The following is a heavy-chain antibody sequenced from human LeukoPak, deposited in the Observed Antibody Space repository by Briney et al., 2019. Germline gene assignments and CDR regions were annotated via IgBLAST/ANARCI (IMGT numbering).Heavy chain of an antibody. V-gene: IGHV4-59*01. CDR3: ARVRRTSIIWYVGKPRYHDALDI. Sequence: PSETLSLTCTVSGGSISSYYWSWIRQPPGKGLEWIGDIYYTGSTNYNPSLKSRVTISLNTSKNQFSLKLTSVTAADTAVYYCARVRRTSIIWYVGKPRYHDALDIWGQGTMVTVPS. J-gene: IGHJ3*02. D-gene: IGHD6-13*01. CDR2: IYYTGST. CDR1: GGSISSYY.